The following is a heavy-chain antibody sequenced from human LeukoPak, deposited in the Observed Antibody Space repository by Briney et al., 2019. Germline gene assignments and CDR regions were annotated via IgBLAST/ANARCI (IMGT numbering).Heavy chain of an antibody. CDR3: AKRRRYYYDSSGYYYGIDY. J-gene: IGHJ4*02. CDR2: ISGSGGST. Sequence: PGASLRLSCAASGFTFSSYAMSWVRQAPGKGLEGVSAISGSGGSTYYADSVKGRFTISRDNSKNTPYLQMNSLRDEDTAVYYCAKRRRYYYDSSGYYYGIDYWGQGTLVTVSS. V-gene: IGHV3-23*01. CDR1: GFTFSSYA. D-gene: IGHD3-22*01.